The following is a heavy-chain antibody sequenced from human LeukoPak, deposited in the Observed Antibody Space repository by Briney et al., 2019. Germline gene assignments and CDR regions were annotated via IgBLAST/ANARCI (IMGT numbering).Heavy chain of an antibody. J-gene: IGHJ4*02. CDR2: MYSGGST. CDR3: ARLDVVAGRAY. CDR1: GFTVSNNY. Sequence: GGSLRLSCAVSGFTVSNNYMSWVRQAPGKGLEWVSVMYSGGSTYYADSVKGRFTISRDNSKNTVYLQMSSLRAEDTAVYYCARLDVVAGRAYWGLGTLVTVSS. V-gene: IGHV3-53*01. D-gene: IGHD6-19*01.